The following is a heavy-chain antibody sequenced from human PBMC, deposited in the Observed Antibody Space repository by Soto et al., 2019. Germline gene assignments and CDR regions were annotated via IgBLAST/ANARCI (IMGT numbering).Heavy chain of an antibody. V-gene: IGHV4-61*03. CDR3: AREWGLLPYYVMNV. J-gene: IGHJ6*02. CDR2: ISYTGRT. CDR1: GDSVTSRSYY. D-gene: IGHD7-27*01. Sequence: QVQLQESAPGLVKPSETLSLTCIVSGDSVTSRSYYWTWLRQPPGKGLEWIGYISYTGRTKYNPSLQSRVTISVDTSKNDFSLNLSSVTAADTAVYFCAREWGLLPYYVMNVWGHGTAVTVSS.